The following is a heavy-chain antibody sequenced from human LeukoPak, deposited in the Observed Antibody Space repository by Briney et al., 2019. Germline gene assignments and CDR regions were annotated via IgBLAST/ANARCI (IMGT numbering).Heavy chain of an antibody. CDR2: IIPIFGTP. CDR1: GGTFSSYS. Sequence: SVKVSCKASGGTFSSYSISWVRQAPGQGLEWMGGIIPIFGTPNYAQKFQGRVTITTDDSKNTAYMELRSLRSEDTAVYYCARDPLGYCSSTRCYVDAFDIWGQGTMVTVSS. J-gene: IGHJ3*02. V-gene: IGHV1-69*05. CDR3: ARDPLGYCSSTRCYVDAFDI. D-gene: IGHD2-2*01.